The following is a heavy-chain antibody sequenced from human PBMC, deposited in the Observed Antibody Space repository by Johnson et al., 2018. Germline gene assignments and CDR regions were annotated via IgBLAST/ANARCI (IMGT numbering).Heavy chain of an antibody. CDR1: GGSFSGYY. J-gene: IGHJ6*03. CDR2: INHSGGT. D-gene: IGHD3-16*01. CDR3: ARSGGVYYYMDV. V-gene: IGHV4-34*01. Sequence: QVQLQQWGAGLLMPSETLSLTCAVYGGSFSGYYWNWVRQPPGKGLEWIGEINHSGGTNYDPSLKSRVTIAVDRSQNPFSLKLCSVTAAATAVYYCARSGGVYYYMDVCAKGTTVTVSS.